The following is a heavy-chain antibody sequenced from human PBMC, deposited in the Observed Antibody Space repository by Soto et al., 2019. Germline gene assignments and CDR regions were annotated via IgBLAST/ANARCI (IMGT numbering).Heavy chain of an antibody. CDR3: AREEGTYSGYEGGIDY. V-gene: IGHV1-2*04. D-gene: IGHD5-12*01. J-gene: IGHJ4*02. CDR1: GYTFTGYY. CDR2: INPNSGGT. Sequence: QVQLVQSGAEVKKPGASVKVSCKASGYTFTGYYMHWVRQAPGQGLEWMGWINPNSGGTNYAQKFQGWVTMTRDTSISTAYMELSRLRSDDTAVYYCAREEGTYSGYEGGIDYWGQGTLVTVSS.